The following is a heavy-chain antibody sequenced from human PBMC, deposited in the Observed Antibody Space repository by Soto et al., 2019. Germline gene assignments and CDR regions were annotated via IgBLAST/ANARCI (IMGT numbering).Heavy chain of an antibody. V-gene: IGHV1-18*01. CDR1: GYTFTCYG. CDR3: ARWGYYDFWSGSPAPGDAFDI. CDR2: ISAYNGNT. D-gene: IGHD3-3*01. Sequence: ASVKVSCKASGYTFTCYGISWVRQAPGQRLEWMGWISAYNGNTNYAQKLQGRVTMTTDTSTSTAYMELRSLRSDDTAVYYCARWGYYDFWSGSPAPGDAFDIWGQGTMVTVSS. J-gene: IGHJ3*02.